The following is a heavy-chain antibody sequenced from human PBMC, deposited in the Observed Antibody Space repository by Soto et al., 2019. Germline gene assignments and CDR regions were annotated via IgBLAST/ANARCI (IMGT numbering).Heavy chain of an antibody. V-gene: IGHV3-23*01. CDR1: GFTFSNHA. D-gene: IGHD2-2*01. Sequence: EVQLLESGGALVQPGGSLRLSCAASGFTFSNHAMNWVRQAPGKGLEWVSTISDSGSTYYADSVKGRCTISRDNSKNTLYLTMNSLRAEDTAVYYCARDPGGHYCTSTSCLYFFDHWGQGTLVIVSS. CDR3: ARDPGGHYCTSTSCLYFFDH. CDR2: ISDSGST. J-gene: IGHJ4*02.